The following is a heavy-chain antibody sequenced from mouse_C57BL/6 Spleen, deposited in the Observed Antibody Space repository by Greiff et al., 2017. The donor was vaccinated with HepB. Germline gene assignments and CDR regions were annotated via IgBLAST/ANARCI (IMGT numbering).Heavy chain of an antibody. CDR2: IDPEDGET. CDR1: GFNIKDYY. V-gene: IGHV14-2*01. J-gene: IGHJ3*01. D-gene: IGHD4-1*01. Sequence: EVQLVESGAELVKPGASVKLSCTASGFNIKDYYMHWVKQRTEQGLEWIGRIDPEDGETKYAPKFQGKATITADTSSNPAYLQLSSLTSEDTAVYYCASGTGSGTWFAYWGQGTLVTVSA. CDR3: ASGTGSGTWFAY.